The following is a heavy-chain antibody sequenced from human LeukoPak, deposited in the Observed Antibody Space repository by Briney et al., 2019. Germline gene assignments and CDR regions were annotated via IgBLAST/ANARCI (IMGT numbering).Heavy chain of an antibody. D-gene: IGHD6-13*01. CDR3: ARDQMNIAAAGAYFDY. J-gene: IGHJ4*02. V-gene: IGHV1-18*01. CDR2: IGAYNGNT. Sequence: ASVKVSCKASGYTSTSFGISWVRQSPGQGLEWMGWIGAYNGNTKYGQKLQGRVTMTTDTSTSTAYMELRSLRSDDAAVYYCARDQMNIAAAGAYFDYWGQGTLVTVS. CDR1: GYTSTSFG.